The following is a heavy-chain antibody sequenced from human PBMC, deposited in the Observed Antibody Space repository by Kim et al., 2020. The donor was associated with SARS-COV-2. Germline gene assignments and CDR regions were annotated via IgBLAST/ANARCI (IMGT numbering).Heavy chain of an antibody. V-gene: IGHV4-59*01. D-gene: IGHD5-18*01. J-gene: IGHJ5*02. CDR1: GGSISSYY. Sequence: SETLSLTCTVSGGSISSYYWSWIRQPTGKGLEWIGYIYYSGSTNYNPSLKSRVTISVDTSKNQFSLKLSSVTAADTAVYYCARDTAMVTGNWFDPWGQGTLVTVSS. CDR3: ARDTAMVTGNWFDP. CDR2: IYYSGST.